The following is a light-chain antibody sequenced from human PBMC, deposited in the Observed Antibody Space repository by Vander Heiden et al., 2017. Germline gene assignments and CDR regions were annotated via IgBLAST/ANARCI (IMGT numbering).Light chain of an antibody. V-gene: IGKV1-39*01. CDR2: AAS. J-gene: IGKJ4*01. Sequence: IQMSHSPSSLSASVGDRVTITCRASQSINNYLNWYQQKPGKAPKLLIYAASSLQSGVPSRFSGSGSGTDFTLTISSLQPEDFATYSCQQSYSASVTFGGGTKVEIK. CDR1: QSINNY. CDR3: QQSYSASVT.